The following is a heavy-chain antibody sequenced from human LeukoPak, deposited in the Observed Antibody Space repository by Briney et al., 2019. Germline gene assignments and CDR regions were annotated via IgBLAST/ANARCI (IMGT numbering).Heavy chain of an antibody. J-gene: IGHJ3*02. Sequence: PSETLSLTCAVSGYSISSGYYWGWIRQPPGKGLEWIGSIYHSGSTYYNPSLKSRVTISVDTSKNQFSLKLSTVTAADTAVYYCASQGVRLAFDIWGQGTMVTVSS. CDR3: ASQGVRLAFDI. D-gene: IGHD3-3*01. V-gene: IGHV4-38-2*01. CDR2: IYHSGST. CDR1: GYSISSGYY.